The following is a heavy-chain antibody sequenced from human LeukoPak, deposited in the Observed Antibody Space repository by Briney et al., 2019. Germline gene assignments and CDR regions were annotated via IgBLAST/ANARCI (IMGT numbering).Heavy chain of an antibody. CDR2: ISYDGSNK. CDR1: GFTFSSYG. J-gene: IGHJ4*02. V-gene: IGHV3-30*18. CDR3: AKDRPSGSGIDY. Sequence: GGSLRLSCAASGFTFSSYGMHWVRQAPGKGLEWVAVISYDGSNKYYADSVKGRFTISRDNSKNTLYLQMNSLRAEDTAVYYCAKDRPSGSGIDYWGQGTLVTVSS.